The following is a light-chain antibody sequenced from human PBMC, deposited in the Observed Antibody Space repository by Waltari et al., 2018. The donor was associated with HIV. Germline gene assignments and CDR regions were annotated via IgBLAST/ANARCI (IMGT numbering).Light chain of an antibody. V-gene: IGLV2-14*01. Sequence: QSALTPPASVSGSPGQSLTLSCPGINVAVGSFKFVSWYQHHPGKAPKLIIYEVHNRPSGVSDRFSGSKSGNSASLTISGLQTADEADYYCTSYTSGSVLFGGGTNLTVL. J-gene: IGLJ2*01. CDR3: TSYTSGSVL. CDR2: EVH. CDR1: NVAVGSFKF.